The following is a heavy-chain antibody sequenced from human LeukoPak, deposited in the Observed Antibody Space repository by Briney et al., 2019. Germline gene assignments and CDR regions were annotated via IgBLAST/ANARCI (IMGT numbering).Heavy chain of an antibody. CDR3: ARGTTQLVLN. Sequence: GEPLRLSCAASGFTFSTYAMHWVRQAPGKGLEWVAVISYDGNNKYYADSVKGRFTISRDNSKNTLYLQMNGLRAEDTAVYYCARGTTQLVLNWGQGTLVTVSS. CDR2: ISYDGNNK. CDR1: GFTFSTYA. D-gene: IGHD6-6*01. J-gene: IGHJ4*02. V-gene: IGHV3-30-3*01.